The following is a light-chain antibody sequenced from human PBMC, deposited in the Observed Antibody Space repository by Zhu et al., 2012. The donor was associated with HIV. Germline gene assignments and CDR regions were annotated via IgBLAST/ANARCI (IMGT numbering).Light chain of an antibody. CDR3: QQRSNWPPTWT. CDR2: DTS. CDR1: QSVNSF. Sequence: IVLTQSPATLSLSPGERATLSCRTSQSVNSFLAWYQQKPGQAPRLLIYDTSNRATGIPARFSGSGSGTDFTLTISSLEPEDFAVYYCQQRSNWPPTWTFGQGTKVEIK. J-gene: IGKJ1*01. V-gene: IGKV3-11*01.